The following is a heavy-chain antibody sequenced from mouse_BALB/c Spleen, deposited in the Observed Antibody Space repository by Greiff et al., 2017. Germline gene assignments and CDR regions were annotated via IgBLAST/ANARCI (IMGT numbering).Heavy chain of an antibody. V-gene: IGHV5-12-2*01. CDR1: GFTFSSYT. D-gene: IGHD4-1*01. CDR2: ISNGGGST. Sequence: DVRLVEPGGGLVQPGGSLKLSCAASGFTFSSYTMSWVRQTPEKRLEWVAYISNGGGSTYSPDTVKGRFTISRANAKNTLYLQMRSLKSEDTAVDYCARHDWDYAMDYWGQGTSVTVSS. J-gene: IGHJ4*01. CDR3: ARHDWDYAMDY.